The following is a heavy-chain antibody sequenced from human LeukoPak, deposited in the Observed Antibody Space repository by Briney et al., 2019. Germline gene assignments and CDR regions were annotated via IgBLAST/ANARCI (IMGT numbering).Heavy chain of an antibody. D-gene: IGHD3-22*01. CDR3: ARDFPYYYDISGYYLDY. Sequence: PGGSLRLSCAASGFTFNTFAMNWVRQAPGKGLEWVSSISSSSSYMYYADSVRGRFTISRDNAKSSLYLQMNSLGAEDTAVYYCARDFPYYYDISGYYLDYWGQGTLVTVSS. V-gene: IGHV3-21*01. J-gene: IGHJ4*02. CDR2: ISSSSSYM. CDR1: GFTFNTFA.